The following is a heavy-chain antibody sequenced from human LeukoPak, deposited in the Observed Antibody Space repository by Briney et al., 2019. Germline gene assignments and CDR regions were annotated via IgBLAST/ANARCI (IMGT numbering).Heavy chain of an antibody. Sequence: SQTLSLTCTGSGGSISSGDIYWSWIRQPPGKGLEWIGYIYYSGSTYYNPSLKSRVTISVDTSKNQFSLRLSSVTAADTAVYYCPRDRGKVATSSASTVCGQGTMVTVSS. V-gene: IGHV4-30-4*01. J-gene: IGHJ3*01. CDR3: PRDRGKVATSSASTV. D-gene: IGHD5-12*01. CDR1: GGSISSGDIY. CDR2: IYYSGST.